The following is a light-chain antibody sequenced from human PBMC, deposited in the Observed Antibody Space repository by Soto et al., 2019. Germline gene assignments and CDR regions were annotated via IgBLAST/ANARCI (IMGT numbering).Light chain of an antibody. CDR3: QQCGGSPT. CDR1: QRISSTF. CDR2: GAS. V-gene: IGKV3-20*01. J-gene: IGKJ1*01. Sequence: EIVLTQSPGTQSLSPGERASLSCRASQRISSTFLAWYQQKPGQAPRLLIYGASSRATGIPDRFSGSGSGTDFTLTISRLEADDFAMYYCQQCGGSPTFGQGTKVEVK.